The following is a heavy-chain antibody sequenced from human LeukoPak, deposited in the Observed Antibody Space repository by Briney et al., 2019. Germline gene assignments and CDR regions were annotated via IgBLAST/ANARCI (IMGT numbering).Heavy chain of an antibody. J-gene: IGHJ4*02. CDR2: INTSGSTT. D-gene: IGHD6-19*01. CDR3: AKVRISSVGGTYDH. CDR1: GFTFSTYA. Sequence: GGPLRLSCAASGFTFSTYAMSWVRQAPGKGPEWVSTINTSGSTTYYADSVKGRFTISRDNSKNTLDLQMSSLRAEDTAVYFCAKVRISSVGGTYDHWGQGTLVTVSS. V-gene: IGHV3-23*01.